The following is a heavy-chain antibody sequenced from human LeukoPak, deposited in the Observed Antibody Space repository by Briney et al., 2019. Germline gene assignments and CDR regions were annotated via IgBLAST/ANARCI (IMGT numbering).Heavy chain of an antibody. Sequence: PGGSLRLSCAASGFIFSDYGIHWVRQAPGEGLEWVAFIRFDGSSKYYTDSVKGRFTISRDNSRNTVYLQMNSLRVEDTAVYYCAKEGTASKPSDLDYWGQGTLVTVSS. J-gene: IGHJ4*02. CDR2: IRFDGSSK. V-gene: IGHV3-30*02. D-gene: IGHD1/OR15-1a*01. CDR3: AKEGTASKPSDLDY. CDR1: GFIFSDYG.